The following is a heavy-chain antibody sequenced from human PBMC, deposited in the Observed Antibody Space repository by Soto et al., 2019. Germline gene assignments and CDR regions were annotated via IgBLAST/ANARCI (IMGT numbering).Heavy chain of an antibody. CDR2: MSYSRST. J-gene: IGHJ4*02. V-gene: IGHV4-39*01. CDR1: GGSISSINYY. Sequence: SETLSLTCFVYGGSISSINYYWGGIRQPPGKGLEWIGSMSYSRSTYYNPSLKSRVTISVDTSFCQFSLQLTSVTAADTAVYYCASHLRPTNWEGGYFAYWGQGPLVTVSS. D-gene: IGHD1-1*01. CDR3: ASHLRPTNWEGGYFAY.